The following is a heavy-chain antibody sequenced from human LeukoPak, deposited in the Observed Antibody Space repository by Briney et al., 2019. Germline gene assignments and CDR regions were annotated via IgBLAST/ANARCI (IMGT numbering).Heavy chain of an antibody. CDR1: GFTFSSYA. V-gene: IGHV3-23*01. CDR3: ARGKVYYYYDY. CDR2: ISGSGGDT. Sequence: GGSLRLSCAASGFTFSSYAMSWVRQAPGKGLEWDSGISGSGGDTYYADSVKGRFTISRDNSENMLFLQMNGLRADDSAIYYCARGKVYYYYDYWGQGTLVTVSS. J-gene: IGHJ4*02. D-gene: IGHD5/OR15-5a*01.